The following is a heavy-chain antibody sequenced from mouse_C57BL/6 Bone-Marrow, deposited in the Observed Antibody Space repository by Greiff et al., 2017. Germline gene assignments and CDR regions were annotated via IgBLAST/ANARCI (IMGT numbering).Heavy chain of an antibody. Sequence: VQLQESDAELVKPGASVKISCKVSGYTFTDHTIHWMKQRPEQGLEWIGYIYPRDGSTKYNEKFKGKATLTADKSSSTAYMQLNSLTSEDSAVYFCARTANYGSSYEDWYFDVWGTGTTVTVSS. D-gene: IGHD1-1*01. CDR2: IYPRDGST. J-gene: IGHJ1*03. V-gene: IGHV1-78*01. CDR3: ARTANYGSSYEDWYFDV. CDR1: GYTFTDHT.